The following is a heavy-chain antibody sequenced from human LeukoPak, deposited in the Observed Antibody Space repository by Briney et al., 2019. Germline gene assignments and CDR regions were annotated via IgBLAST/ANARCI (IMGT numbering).Heavy chain of an antibody. Sequence: GGSLRLSCAASGFTFSSYWMSWVRQAPGKGLEWVANIKQDGSEKYYVDSVKGRFTISRDNAKNSLYLQMNSLRAEDTAVYYCASGSSSSAGDWFDPWGQGTLVTVSS. CDR2: IKQDGSEK. V-gene: IGHV3-7*01. CDR1: GFTFSSYW. CDR3: ASGSSSSAGDWFDP. J-gene: IGHJ5*02. D-gene: IGHD6-6*01.